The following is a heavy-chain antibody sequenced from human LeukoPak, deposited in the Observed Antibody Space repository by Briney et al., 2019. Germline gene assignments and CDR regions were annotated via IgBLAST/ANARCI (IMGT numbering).Heavy chain of an antibody. Sequence: ASLRGSCATSLYTFTRYYMRCVRHAPGHRLEWMGISRPISGSTRYAQRFQGGVTMTRGTSTCTVYMELRSLRYEDTAVYYCARRYFSGGSCVERDWGQGTLVTVSS. CDR3: ARRYFSGGSCVERD. CDR2: SRPISGST. V-gene: IGHV1-46*01. J-gene: IGHJ1*01. CDR1: LYTFTRYY. D-gene: IGHD2-15*01.